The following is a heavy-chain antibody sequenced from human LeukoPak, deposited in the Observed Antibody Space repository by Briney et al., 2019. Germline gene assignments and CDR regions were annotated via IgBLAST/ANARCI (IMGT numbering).Heavy chain of an antibody. CDR2: INPNSGGT. CDR1: GYSFTDYY. CDR3: ARADRLDGGPYLIGP. J-gene: IGHJ5*02. D-gene: IGHD2-21*01. V-gene: IGHV1-2*02. Sequence: ASVKVSCKTSGYSFTDYYMHWVRQAPGQGLEWMGWINPNSGGTSSAQKFQGRVTMTRDTSITTVYMEVSWLTSDDTAIYYCARADRLDGGPYLIGPWGQGTLVSVSS.